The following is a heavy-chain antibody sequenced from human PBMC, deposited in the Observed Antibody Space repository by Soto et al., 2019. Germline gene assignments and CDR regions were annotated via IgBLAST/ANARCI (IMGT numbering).Heavy chain of an antibody. D-gene: IGHD6-19*01. Sequence: ASVKVSCKASGYTFTSYYMHWVRQAPGQGLEWMGIINPGGGSTSYAQKFQGRVTMTRDTSTSTVYMELSSLRSEDTAVYYCARVSPSGCYALDIWGQGTKVTVSS. J-gene: IGHJ3*02. V-gene: IGHV1-46*01. CDR2: INPGGGST. CDR3: ARVSPSGCYALDI. CDR1: GYTFTSYY.